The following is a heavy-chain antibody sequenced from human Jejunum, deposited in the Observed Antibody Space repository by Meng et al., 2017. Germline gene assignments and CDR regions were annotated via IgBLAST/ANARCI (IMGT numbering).Heavy chain of an antibody. J-gene: IGHJ4*02. Sequence: QVQLQESGPGLVEASETLSLTCTVSGGSITSQYWGWIRQSPGKGLEWIGYTYYTGSASYNPSLKSRVTISLDKAKNQFSLKLSAVTVADTAVYYCARRNSGDYMYYYFDYWGRGSLVTVSS. CDR3: ARRNSGDYMYYYFDY. CDR2: TYYTGSA. CDR1: GGSITSQY. D-gene: IGHD1-26*01. V-gene: IGHV4-59*08.